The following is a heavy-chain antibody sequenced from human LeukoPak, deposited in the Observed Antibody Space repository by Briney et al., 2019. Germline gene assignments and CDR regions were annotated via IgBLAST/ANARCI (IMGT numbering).Heavy chain of an antibody. CDR1: GYTFTGYY. D-gene: IGHD3-9*01. CDR3: ARGDLSPKTYDIVPFEY. Sequence: ASVKVSCKASGYTFTGYYLHWVRQAPGQGLEWMGWINPNSGGTNYAQKSQGRVTMTRDTSISTAYMELSRLRSDDTAVYYCARGDLSPKTYDIVPFEYWGQGTLVTVSS. CDR2: INPNSGGT. V-gene: IGHV1-2*02. J-gene: IGHJ4*02.